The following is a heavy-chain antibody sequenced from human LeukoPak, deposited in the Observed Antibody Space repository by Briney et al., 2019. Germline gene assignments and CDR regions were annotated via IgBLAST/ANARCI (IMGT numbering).Heavy chain of an antibody. J-gene: IGHJ4*02. V-gene: IGHV3-48*01. CDR3: AKDGDSYSSGWYLDYGPDY. CDR1: GFTFSSYS. CDR2: ISSSSSTI. Sequence: PGGSLRLSCAASGFTFSSYSMNWVRQAPGKGLEWVSYISSSSSTIYYADSVKGRFTISRDNSKNTLYLQMNSLRAEDTAVYYCAKDGDSYSSGWYLDYGPDYWGQGTLVTVSS. D-gene: IGHD6-19*01.